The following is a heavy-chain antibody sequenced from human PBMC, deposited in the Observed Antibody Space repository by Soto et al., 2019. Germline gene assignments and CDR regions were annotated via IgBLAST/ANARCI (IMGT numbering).Heavy chain of an antibody. V-gene: IGHV3-7*01. D-gene: IGHD3-3*01. CDR3: ARERGDDFWSDYYYYMDV. CDR2: IKQDGSEK. Sequence: EVQLVESGGGLVQPGGSLRLSCAASGFTFSSYWMSWVRQAPGKGLEWVANIKQDGSEKYYVDSVKGRFTISRDNAKNSLYLQMNSLRAEDTAVYYCARERGDDFWSDYYYYMDVWGKGTTVTVS. J-gene: IGHJ6*03. CDR1: GFTFSSYW.